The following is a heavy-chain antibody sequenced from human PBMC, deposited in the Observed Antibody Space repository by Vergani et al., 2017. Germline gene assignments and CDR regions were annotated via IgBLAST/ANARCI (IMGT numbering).Heavy chain of an antibody. J-gene: IGHJ4*02. CDR1: GFTFSSYG. CDR3: AKDRPDAARWGRGSYPGGFDY. D-gene: IGHD1-26*01. CDR2: IRYDGSNK. Sequence: QVQLVESGGGVVQPGGSLRLSCAASGFTFSSYGMHWVRQAPGQGLEWVAFIRYDGSNKYYADSVKGRFTISRDNSKNTLYLQMNSLRDEDTAVYYCAKDRPDAARWGRGSYPGGFDYWGQGTLVTVSS. V-gene: IGHV3-30*02.